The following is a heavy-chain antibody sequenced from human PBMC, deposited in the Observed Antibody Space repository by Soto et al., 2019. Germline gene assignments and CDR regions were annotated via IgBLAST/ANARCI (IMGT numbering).Heavy chain of an antibody. D-gene: IGHD2-8*01. Sequence: SETLSLTCTVSGTSISSYYWSWIRQPPGKGLEWIANIHYSGTTNYNPSLASRVTISVDTSKNQFSLKMTSVTAADRAIYFCARYNSYAIDYWGRGTLVTVS. CDR2: IHYSGTT. V-gene: IGHV4-59*01. J-gene: IGHJ4*02. CDR3: ARYNSYAIDY. CDR1: GTSISSYY.